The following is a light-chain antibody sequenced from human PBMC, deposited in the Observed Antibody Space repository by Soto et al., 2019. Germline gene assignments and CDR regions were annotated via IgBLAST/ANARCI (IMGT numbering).Light chain of an antibody. CDR3: SSYTSDNRSYV. CDR2: EVT. J-gene: IGLJ1*01. V-gene: IGLV2-8*01. Sequence: QSALTQPPSASGSPGQSVTFSCTGTSSDIGDYNYVSWYQQHPGKAPKLMIYEVTKRPSGVPDRFSGSKSGNTASLTVSGLQADDEADYYCSSYTSDNRSYVFGTGTKVTVL. CDR1: SSDIGDYNY.